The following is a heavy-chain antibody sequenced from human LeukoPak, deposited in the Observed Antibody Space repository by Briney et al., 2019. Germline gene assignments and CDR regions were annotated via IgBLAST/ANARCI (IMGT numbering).Heavy chain of an antibody. D-gene: IGHD3-3*01. CDR1: GYTFTSYG. J-gene: IGHJ6*02. V-gene: IGHV1-18*01. Sequence: ASVKVSCKASGYTFTSYGISWVRQAPGQGLEWMGWISAYNGNTNYAQKLQGGVTMTTDTSTSTAYMELRSLRSDDTAVYYCARANDFWSGYFPNTIRGMDVWGQGTTVTVSS. CDR2: ISAYNGNT. CDR3: ARANDFWSGYFPNTIRGMDV.